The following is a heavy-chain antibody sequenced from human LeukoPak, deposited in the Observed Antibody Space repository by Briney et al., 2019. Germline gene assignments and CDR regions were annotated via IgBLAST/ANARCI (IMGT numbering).Heavy chain of an antibody. J-gene: IGHJ3*02. CDR2: INHSGST. D-gene: IGHD1-26*01. V-gene: IGHV4-34*01. CDR1: GGSFSGYY. CDR3: ARGHRIVGAKRGGTFDI. Sequence: SETLSLTCAVYGGSFSGYYWSWIRQPPGKGLEWIGKINHSGSTNYNPSPKSRVTISVDTSKNQFSLKLSSVTATDTAVYYCARGHRIVGAKRGGTFDIWGQGTVVTVSS.